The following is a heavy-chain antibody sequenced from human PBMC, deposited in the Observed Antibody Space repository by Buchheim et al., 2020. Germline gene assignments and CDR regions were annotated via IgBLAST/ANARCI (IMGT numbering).Heavy chain of an antibody. V-gene: IGHV4-34*01. Sequence: QVQLQQWGAGLLKPSETLSLTCAVYGGSFSGYYWSWIRQPPGKGLEWIGEINHSGSTNYNPSLKSRVTISVDTSKNQFSLKLSSVTAADTAVCYCARVVYYYGSALDYWGQGTL. D-gene: IGHD3-10*01. J-gene: IGHJ4*02. CDR1: GGSFSGYY. CDR2: INHSGST. CDR3: ARVVYYYGSALDY.